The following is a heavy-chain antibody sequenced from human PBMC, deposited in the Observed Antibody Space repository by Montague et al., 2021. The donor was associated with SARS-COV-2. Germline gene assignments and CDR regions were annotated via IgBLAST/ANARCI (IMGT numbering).Heavy chain of an antibody. CDR1: GGSISSCC. J-gene: IGHJ4*02. CDR2: MYYSGST. Sequence: SETLSLTCTVSGGSISSCCWSWIRQPPGKGLEWIGYMYYSGSTNYNPSLKSRVTLSVDTSKNQFSLKLSSVTAADTAVYYCARDFDYWGQGTLVTVSS. CDR3: ARDFDY. V-gene: IGHV4-59*13.